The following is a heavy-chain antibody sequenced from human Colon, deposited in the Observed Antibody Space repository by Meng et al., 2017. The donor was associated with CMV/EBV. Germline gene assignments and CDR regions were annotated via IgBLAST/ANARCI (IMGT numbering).Heavy chain of an antibody. J-gene: IGHJ6*02. V-gene: IGHV3-21*01. CDR2: ISSSSSYI. CDR3: ARGTPRYYYYGMDV. D-gene: IGHD1-14*01. CDR1: GFTFSSYS. Sequence: GESLKISCAASGFTFSSYSMNWVRQAPGEGLEWVSSISSSSSYIYYADSVKGRFTISRDNAKNSLYLQMNSLRAEDTAVYYCARGTPRYYYYGMDVWGQGTTVTVSS.